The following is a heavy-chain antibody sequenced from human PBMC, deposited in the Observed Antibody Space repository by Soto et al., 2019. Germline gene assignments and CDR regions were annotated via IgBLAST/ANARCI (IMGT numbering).Heavy chain of an antibody. CDR2: IIPILGIA. V-gene: IGHV1-69*02. CDR3: LNIPHY. Sequence: HVQLVQSGAEVKKPGSSVKVSCKASGGTFSSYTITWVRQAPGQGFEWMGRIIPILGIANYSQKFQGRVTSTADKSTGTAYRELSSLRSEETAVYYCLNIPHYCGQGTLVTVSS. J-gene: IGHJ4*02. CDR1: GGTFSSYT.